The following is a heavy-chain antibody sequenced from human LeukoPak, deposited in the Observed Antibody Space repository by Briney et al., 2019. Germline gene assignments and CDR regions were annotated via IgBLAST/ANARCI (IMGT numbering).Heavy chain of an antibody. D-gene: IGHD2-15*01. CDR1: GLTFSRFW. Sequence: GGSLRLSCAASGLTFSRFWMSWVRQAPGKRLEWVANINENGNEKYSVDSVKGRFTVSRDNAKNSLYLQMNSLRAEDTAVYYCARAGDGTAARDYWGQGTLVTVSS. J-gene: IGHJ4*02. CDR3: ARAGDGTAARDY. CDR2: INENGNEK. V-gene: IGHV3-7*01.